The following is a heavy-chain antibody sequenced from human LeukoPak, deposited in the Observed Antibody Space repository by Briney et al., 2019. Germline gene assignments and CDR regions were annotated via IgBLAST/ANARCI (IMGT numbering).Heavy chain of an antibody. J-gene: IGHJ4*02. CDR2: IYYSGST. D-gene: IGHD5-24*01. CDR3: ARLWATGYFDY. V-gene: IGHV4-59*08. Sequence: SSETLSLTCTVSGGSISSYYWSWIRQPPGKGLEWIGYIYYSGSTNYNPSLKSRVTISVDTSKNQFSLKLSSVTAADTAVYYCARLWATGYFDYWGQGTLVTVSS. CDR1: GGSISSYY.